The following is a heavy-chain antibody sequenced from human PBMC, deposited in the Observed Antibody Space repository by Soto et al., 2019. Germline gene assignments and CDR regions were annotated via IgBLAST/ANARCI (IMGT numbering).Heavy chain of an antibody. V-gene: IGHV4-34*01. J-gene: IGHJ4*02. CDR3: ARGQEGIVATH. CDR2: IKDGGVT. D-gene: IGHD5-12*01. CDR1: GWSLTGYY. Sequence: QVHLQQWGALLLKPSETLSLTCSVNGWSLTGYYWSWIRQPPGKGLEWIGEIKDGGVTNYSPSLKGRVTMSEDTSKNQFSLKLNSVTAADTAVYYCARGQEGIVATHWDQGTLVNVSS.